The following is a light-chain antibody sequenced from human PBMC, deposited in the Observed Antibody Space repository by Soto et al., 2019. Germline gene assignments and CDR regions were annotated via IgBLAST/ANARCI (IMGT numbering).Light chain of an antibody. CDR1: QSLLYDNGHNY. J-gene: IGKJ2*01. CDR2: LAS. CDR3: VQGLQTPYT. Sequence: DIVLTQSPLSLPVNPGEPASISCRSSQSLLYDNGHNYLHWLLQKPGQSPQLLIYLASKRASGVPDRFNGSGSGTDFSLKISRVGAEDVGIYYCVQGLQTPYTFGQGTKVDIK. V-gene: IGKV2-28*01.